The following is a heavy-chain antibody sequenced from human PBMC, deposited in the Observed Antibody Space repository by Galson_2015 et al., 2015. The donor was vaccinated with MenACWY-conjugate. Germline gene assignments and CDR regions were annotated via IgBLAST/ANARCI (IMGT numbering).Heavy chain of an antibody. D-gene: IGHD5-18*01. CDR1: GSTFTNYA. J-gene: IGHJ5*02. CDR3: ARAPLGYRYDCFDP. CDR2: INVGSGNT. V-gene: IGHV1-3*01. Sequence: SVKVSCKASGSTFTNYALHWMRQAPGQRLEWMGWINVGSGNTRSSQKFQGRDTITTDTSASTAYMELSSLRSEDTAVYYCARAPLGYRYDCFDPWGQGTPVPVSS.